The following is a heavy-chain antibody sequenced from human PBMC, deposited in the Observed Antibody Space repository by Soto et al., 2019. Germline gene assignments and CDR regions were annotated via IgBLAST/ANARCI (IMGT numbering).Heavy chain of an antibody. CDR1: GFTFRSYG. V-gene: IGHV3-30-3*02. D-gene: IGHD3-3*01. CDR2: IKSDGTTA. Sequence: QVKLVESGGGVVQPGRSRRLSCVTSGFTFRSYGMQWVRQSPDKGLEWVAVIKSDGTTADYIESVKGRFFISRDNSKKTVYLQMNNLRPEDTGIYYCAKPRSSLEWPPFDPWGQGTLVTGSS. CDR3: AKPRSSLEWPPFDP. J-gene: IGHJ5*02.